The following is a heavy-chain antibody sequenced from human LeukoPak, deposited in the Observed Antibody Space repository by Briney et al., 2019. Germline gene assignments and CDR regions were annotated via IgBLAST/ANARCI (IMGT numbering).Heavy chain of an antibody. D-gene: IGHD6-19*01. Sequence: GGSLRLSCAASGFTVSSNYMSWVRQAPGKGLEWVSVIYSGGSTYYADSVKGRFTISRDNSKNTLYLQMNSLRAEDTAVYYCARSPLYSSGHFFDYWGQGTLVTVSS. CDR2: IYSGGST. CDR3: ARSPLYSSGHFFDY. V-gene: IGHV3-53*01. J-gene: IGHJ4*02. CDR1: GFTVSSNY.